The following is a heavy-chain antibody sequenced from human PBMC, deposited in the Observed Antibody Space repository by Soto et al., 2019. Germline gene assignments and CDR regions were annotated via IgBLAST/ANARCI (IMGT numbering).Heavy chain of an antibody. CDR1: GGSISSSNW. V-gene: IGHV4-4*02. CDR3: ARDQNYYGSGSYYTVYYGMDV. J-gene: IGHJ6*02. CDR2: IYHSGST. D-gene: IGHD3-10*01. Sequence: PSETLSLTCAVSGGSISSSNWWSWVRQPPGKGLEWIGEIYHSGSTNYNPSLKSRVTISVDKSKNQFSLKLSSVTAADTAVYYCARDQNYYGSGSYYTVYYGMDVWGQGTTVT.